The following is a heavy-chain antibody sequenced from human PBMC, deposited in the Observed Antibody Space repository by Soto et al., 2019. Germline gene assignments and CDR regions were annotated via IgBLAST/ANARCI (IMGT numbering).Heavy chain of an antibody. CDR3: ARDVLMVYAIYQGDDNWFDP. V-gene: IGHV1-3*01. Sequence: ASVKVSCKASGYTFTSYAMHWVRQAPGQRLEWMGWINAGNGNTKYSQKFQGRVTITRDTSASTAYMELSSLRSEDTAVYYCARDVLMVYAIYQGDDNWFDPWGQGTLVTVSS. CDR2: INAGNGNT. D-gene: IGHD2-8*01. J-gene: IGHJ5*02. CDR1: GYTFTSYA.